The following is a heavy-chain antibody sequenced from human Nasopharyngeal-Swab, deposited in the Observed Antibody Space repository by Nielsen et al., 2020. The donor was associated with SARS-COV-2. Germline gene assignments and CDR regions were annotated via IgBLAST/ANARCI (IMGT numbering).Heavy chain of an antibody. CDR2: ISWNSGSI. CDR3: AKLETYYYDSSGDY. J-gene: IGHJ4*02. D-gene: IGHD3-22*01. V-gene: IGHV3-9*01. Sequence: GGSLRLSCAAFGFTFDDYAMHWVRQAPGKGLEWVSGISWNSGSIGYADSVKGRFTISRDNAKNSLYLQMNSLRAEDTALYYCAKLETYYYDSSGDYWGQGTLVTVSS. CDR1: GFTFDDYA.